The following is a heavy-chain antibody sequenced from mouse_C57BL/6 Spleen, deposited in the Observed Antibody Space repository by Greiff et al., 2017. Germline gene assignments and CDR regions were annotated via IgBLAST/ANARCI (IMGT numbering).Heavy chain of an antibody. V-gene: IGHV14-2*01. CDR1: GFNFNDYS. CDR3: ARADGYGAWFAY. Sequence: EVQLQQSGAELVKPGASVKLSCTASGFNFNDYSMPWVQQTPEQGLEWIGWIDPEDGDTNYAATFQGKATITADTASNTAYLQRSSLTYEDTAVYYCARADGYGAWFAYWGQGTLVTVSA. CDR2: IDPEDGDT. D-gene: IGHD2-2*01. J-gene: IGHJ3*01.